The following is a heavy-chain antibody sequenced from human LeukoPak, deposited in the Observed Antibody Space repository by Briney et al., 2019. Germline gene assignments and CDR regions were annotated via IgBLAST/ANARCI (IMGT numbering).Heavy chain of an antibody. V-gene: IGHV3-49*03. CDR1: GFTFGDYA. J-gene: IGHJ3*02. CDR3: TREGYPRRPSDDAFDI. Sequence: GGSLRLSCTASGFTFGDYAMSWFRQAPGKGLEWVDFIRSKAYGGTTEYAASVKGRFTISRDDSKSIAYLQMNSLKTEDTAVYYCTREGYPRRPSDDAFDIWGRGTMVTVSS. CDR2: IRSKAYGGTT. D-gene: IGHD3-16*02.